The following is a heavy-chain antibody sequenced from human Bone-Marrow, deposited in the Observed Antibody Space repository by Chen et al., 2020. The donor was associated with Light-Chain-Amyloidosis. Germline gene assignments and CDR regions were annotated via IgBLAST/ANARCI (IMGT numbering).Heavy chain of an antibody. CDR3: ARGGDGYKFGY. D-gene: IGHD3-16*01. V-gene: IGHV5-51*01. CDR2: IYPDDSDA. Sequence: EVQLEQSGPEVKKPGESLKISCKGSGYTFPNYWIGWVRQMPGKGLEWMGVIYPDDSDARYSPSFEGQVTISADNSITTAYLQWRSLRASDTAMYYCARGGDGYKFGYWGQGTLVTVSS. J-gene: IGHJ4*02. CDR1: GYTFPNYW.